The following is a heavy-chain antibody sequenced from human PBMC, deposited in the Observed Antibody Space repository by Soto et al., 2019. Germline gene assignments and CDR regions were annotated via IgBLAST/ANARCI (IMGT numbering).Heavy chain of an antibody. V-gene: IGHV1-18*04. Sequence: ASVKVSFKASGYTFTSYGISWLRQAPGQGLEWMGWISAYNGNTNYAQKLQGRVTMTTDTSTSTAYMELRSLRSDDTAVYYCARDIVVVVAATRGAFDIWGQGTMVTVSS. J-gene: IGHJ3*02. D-gene: IGHD2-15*01. CDR1: GYTFTSYG. CDR2: ISAYNGNT. CDR3: ARDIVVVVAATRGAFDI.